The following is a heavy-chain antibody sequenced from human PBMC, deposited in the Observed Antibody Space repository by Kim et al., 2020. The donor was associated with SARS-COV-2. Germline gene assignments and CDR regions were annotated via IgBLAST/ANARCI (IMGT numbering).Heavy chain of an antibody. CDR2: INPNSGGT. Sequence: ASVKVSCKASGYTFTGYYMHWVRQAPGQGLEWMGRINPNSGGTNYAQKFQGRVTMTRDTSISTAYMELSRLRSDDTAVYYCARDGRLDPYWFDPWGQGTLVTVSS. CDR1: GYTFTGYY. D-gene: IGHD6-25*01. J-gene: IGHJ5*02. V-gene: IGHV1-2*06. CDR3: ARDGRLDPYWFDP.